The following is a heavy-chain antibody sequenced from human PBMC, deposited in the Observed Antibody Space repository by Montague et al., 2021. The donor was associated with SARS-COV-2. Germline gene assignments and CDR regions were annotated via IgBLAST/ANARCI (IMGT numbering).Heavy chain of an antibody. CDR1: GGSGGGYY. V-gene: IGHV4-34*01. Sequence: SETLSLTCAVDGGSGGGYYWSWIRQPPGKVLALAWEINHRGSTNYNPSLKSRVTISVDTSKNQFSLKLSSVTAADTAVYYCARVRAVPAAMRIFSLGRSYYGMDVWGQGTTVTVSS. CDR2: INHRGST. D-gene: IGHD2-2*01. J-gene: IGHJ6*02. CDR3: ARVRAVPAAMRIFSLGRSYYGMDV.